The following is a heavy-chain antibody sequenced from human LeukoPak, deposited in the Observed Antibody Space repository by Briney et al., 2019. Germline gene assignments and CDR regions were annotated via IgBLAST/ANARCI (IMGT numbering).Heavy chain of an antibody. CDR1: GFTVSSNY. CDR3: ARDPMYCSSTCCMGGAFDI. D-gene: IGHD2-2*01. Sequence: PGGSLRLSCAASGFTVSSNYMSWVRQAPGKGLEWVSVIYSGGSTYYADSVKGRFTISRDNSKNTLYLQMNSLRAEDTAVYYCARDPMYCSSTCCMGGAFDIWGQGTMVTVSS. V-gene: IGHV3-66*01. J-gene: IGHJ3*02. CDR2: IYSGGST.